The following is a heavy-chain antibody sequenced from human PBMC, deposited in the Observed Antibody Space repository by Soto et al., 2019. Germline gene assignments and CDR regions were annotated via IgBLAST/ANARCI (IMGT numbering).Heavy chain of an antibody. D-gene: IGHD4-17*01. CDR1: GGTFSSYA. J-gene: IGHJ6*02. CDR3: ARVDYGDYPEYYGMDV. V-gene: IGHV1-69*13. Sequence: GASVKVSCKASGGTFSSYAISWVRQAPGQGLEWMGGIIPIFGTANYAQKFQGRVTITADESTSTAYMELSSLRSEDTAVYYCARVDYGDYPEYYGMDVWGQGTTVTVSS. CDR2: IIPIFGTA.